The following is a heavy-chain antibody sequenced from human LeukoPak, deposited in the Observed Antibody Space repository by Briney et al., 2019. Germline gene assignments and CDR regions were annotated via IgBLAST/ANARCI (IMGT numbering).Heavy chain of an antibody. D-gene: IGHD3-10*01. CDR2: ISYDGSNK. J-gene: IGHJ5*02. CDR3: ARDRSGITMVRGVTNWFDP. V-gene: IGHV3-30*04. CDR1: GFTFSSYA. Sequence: GGSLRLSCAASGFTFSSYAMHWVRQAPSKGLEWVAVISYDGSNKYYADSVKGRFTISRDNSKNTLYLQMNSLRAEDTAVYYCARDRSGITMVRGVTNWFDPWGQGTLVTVSS.